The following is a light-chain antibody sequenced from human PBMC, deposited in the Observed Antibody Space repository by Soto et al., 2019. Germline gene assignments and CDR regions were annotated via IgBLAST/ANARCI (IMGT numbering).Light chain of an antibody. CDR2: SNN. CDR3: AAWDDSLNGLL. CDR1: SSNIGAGFD. Sequence: QSVLTQPPSVSGAPGQRLTISCAGTSSNIGAGFDVHWYQQLPGTAPKLLIYSNNQRPSGVPDRFSGSKSGTSASLAISGLQSEDEADYYCAAWDDSLNGLLFGGGTKLTVL. V-gene: IGLV1-40*01. J-gene: IGLJ2*01.